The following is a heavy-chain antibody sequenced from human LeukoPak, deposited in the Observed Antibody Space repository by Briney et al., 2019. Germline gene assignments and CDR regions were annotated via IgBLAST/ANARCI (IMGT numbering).Heavy chain of an antibody. CDR2: ISSTGSTI. CDR3: ARRGSYYRVDN. V-gene: IGHV3-48*03. Sequence: PGGSLRLPCAPSGLPFSSYKMNWFPQAPGKGLEWVSYISSTGSTIYYADSVKGRFTISRDNAKNSLYLQMNSLRAEDTAVYYCARRGSYYRVDNWGQGILVTVSS. CDR1: GLPFSSYK. J-gene: IGHJ4*02. D-gene: IGHD1-26*01.